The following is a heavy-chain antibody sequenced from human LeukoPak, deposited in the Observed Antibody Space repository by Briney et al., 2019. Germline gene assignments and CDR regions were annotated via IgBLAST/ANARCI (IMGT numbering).Heavy chain of an antibody. CDR1: GGSINSYY. D-gene: IGHD4-17*01. Sequence: SETRSLTCTVSGGSINSYYWSWIRQPPGKALEWIGYIFYSGSTNYNPSLESRVTISVDTSKNQFSLKLSSVTAADTAVYYCARGGPTVTAYSSWDSWGQGTLVTVSS. J-gene: IGHJ4*02. V-gene: IGHV4-59*01. CDR3: ARGGPTVTAYSSWDS. CDR2: IFYSGST.